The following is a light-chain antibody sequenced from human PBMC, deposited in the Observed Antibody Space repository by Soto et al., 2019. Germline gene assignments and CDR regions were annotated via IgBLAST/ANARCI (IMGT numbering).Light chain of an antibody. V-gene: IGKV3-15*01. CDR2: DAS. CDR1: QNVTRS. J-gene: IGKJ1*01. CDR3: QQYDTWWT. Sequence: IVVTQSPATLSVSPGDRATLSCTASQNVTRSLAWYQQKPGQTPRLLIYDASSRAAGIPDRFNGGGSGTEFTLTISSLQSEDFALYFCQQYDTWWTFGQGTRV.